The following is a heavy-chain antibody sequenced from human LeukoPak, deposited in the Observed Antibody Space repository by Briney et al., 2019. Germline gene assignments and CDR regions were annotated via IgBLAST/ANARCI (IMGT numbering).Heavy chain of an antibody. V-gene: IGHV3-23*01. CDR2: ISGSGGST. Sequence: GGSLRLSCAASGCTFSSYAVSWVRQAPGKGLEWVSAISGSGGSTYYADSVKGRLTISRDNSKNTLYLQMNSLRAEDTAVYYCAKDWPRMATTSGLDYWGQGTLVTVSS. CDR1: GCTFSSYA. D-gene: IGHD5-24*01. J-gene: IGHJ4*02. CDR3: AKDWPRMATTSGLDY.